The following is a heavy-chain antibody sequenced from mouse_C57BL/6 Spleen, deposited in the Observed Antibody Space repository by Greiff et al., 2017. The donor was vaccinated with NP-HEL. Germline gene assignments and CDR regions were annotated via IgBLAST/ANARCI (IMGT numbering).Heavy chain of an antibody. V-gene: IGHV3-6*01. Sequence: EVKLMESGPGLVKPSQSLSLTCSVTGYSITSGYYWNWIRQFPGNKLEWMGYISYDGSNNYNPSLKNRISITRDTSKNQFFLKLNSVTTEDTATYYCARGGQGVYYFDYWGQGTTLTVSS. CDR3: ARGGQGVYYFDY. CDR2: ISYDGSN. D-gene: IGHD3-3*01. J-gene: IGHJ2*01. CDR1: GYSITSGYY.